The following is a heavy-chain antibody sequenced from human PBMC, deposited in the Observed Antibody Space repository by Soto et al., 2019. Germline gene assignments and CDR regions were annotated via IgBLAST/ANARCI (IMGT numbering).Heavy chain of an antibody. V-gene: IGHV1-58*01. J-gene: IGHJ4*02. Sequence: SVTVSCKASGFTVPSSAFQCVRRARGQRLEWIGWIAVGSGYTNYAQRFQDRVTLTRDMSTATTYMELSRLTSEDTAIYYCAADATAWQQMVPSDYWGQGALVTVSS. D-gene: IGHD2-8*01. CDR2: IAVGSGYT. CDR3: AADATAWQQMVPSDY. CDR1: GFTVPSSA.